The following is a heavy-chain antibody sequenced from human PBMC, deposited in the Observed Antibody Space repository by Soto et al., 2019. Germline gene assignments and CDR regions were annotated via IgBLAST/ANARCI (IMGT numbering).Heavy chain of an antibody. J-gene: IGHJ4*02. D-gene: IGHD3-16*01. V-gene: IGHV2-5*02. CDR3: THARWGRYFDS. CDR2: IYWDDDK. Sequence: QITLKESGPPLVKPTQTLTLTCTFSGFSLSTSGVGVGWIRQPPGKALEWLALIYWDDDKRYSPSLKSRLTITKDTSKNQVVLTMTNMDPVDTATYYCTHARWGRYFDSWGQGTLVTVSS. CDR1: GFSLSTSGVG.